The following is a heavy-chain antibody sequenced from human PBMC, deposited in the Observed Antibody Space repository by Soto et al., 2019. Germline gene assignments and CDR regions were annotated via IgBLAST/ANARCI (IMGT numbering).Heavy chain of an antibody. V-gene: IGHV1-8*01. CDR3: ARGGYYDILTGYYRGFYYYYGMDV. CDR2: MNPNSGNT. CDR1: GYTFTSYD. D-gene: IGHD3-9*01. J-gene: IGHJ6*02. Sequence: ASVKVSCKASGYTFTSYDINWVRQATGQGLEWMGWMNPNSGNTGYAQKFQGRVTMTRNTSISTAYMELSSLRSEDTAVYYCARGGYYDILTGYYRGFYYYYGMDVWG.